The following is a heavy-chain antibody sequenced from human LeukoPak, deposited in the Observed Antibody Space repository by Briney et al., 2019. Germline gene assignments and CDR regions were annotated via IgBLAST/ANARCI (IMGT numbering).Heavy chain of an antibody. CDR1: GYTFTSYD. CDR3: ASVTAAANWFDP. Sequence: ASVKVSCKASGYTFTSYDINWVRQATGQGLEWMGWMNPNSGNTGYAQKFQGRVTMTRNTSISTAYMELSSLRSEDTAVYYCASVTAAANWFDPWGQGTLVTVSS. D-gene: IGHD6-13*01. J-gene: IGHJ5*02. V-gene: IGHV1-8*01. CDR2: MNPNSGNT.